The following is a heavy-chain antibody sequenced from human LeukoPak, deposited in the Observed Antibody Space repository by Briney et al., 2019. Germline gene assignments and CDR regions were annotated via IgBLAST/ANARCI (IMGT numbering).Heavy chain of an antibody. Sequence: GGSLRLSCAASGFTFSSYSMNWVRQAPGKGLEWVSSISSSSSYIYYADSVKGRFTISRDNAKNSLYLQMNSLRAEDTAVYYCARDLVRGVMGTFDYWGRGTLVTVSS. V-gene: IGHV3-21*01. CDR3: ARDLVRGVMGTFDY. D-gene: IGHD3-10*01. J-gene: IGHJ4*02. CDR2: ISSSSSYI. CDR1: GFTFSSYS.